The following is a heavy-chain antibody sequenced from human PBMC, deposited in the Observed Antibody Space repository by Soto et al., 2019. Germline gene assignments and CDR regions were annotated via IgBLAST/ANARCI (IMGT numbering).Heavy chain of an antibody. CDR3: AHRSYGSFDY. D-gene: IGHD2-8*01. V-gene: IGHV2-5*02. CDR2: YCSDDDK. Sequence: QITLKGSGPTLVKPTQTLTLTCTFSGFSLSTSALSSSGVGVGWIRQPPGKALEWLALYCSDDDKLYSPSLKSRLTITKDTSKNQVVLTMTNMDPVDTGTYYCAHRSYGSFDYWGQGSLVTVSS. J-gene: IGHJ4*02. CDR1: GFSLSTSALSSSGVG.